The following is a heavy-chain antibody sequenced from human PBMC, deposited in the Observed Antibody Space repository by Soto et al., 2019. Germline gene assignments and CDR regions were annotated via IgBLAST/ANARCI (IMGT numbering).Heavy chain of an antibody. J-gene: IGHJ5*02. CDR2: ISSSSSTI. D-gene: IGHD6-13*01. V-gene: IGHV3-48*02. Sequence: GGSLRLSCAASGFTFSSYSMNWVRQAPGKGLEWVSYISSSSSTIYYADSVKGRFTISRDNAKNSLYLQMNSLRDEDTAVYYCAREGEYSSSWYSHTSGTGNWYWFDPWGQGTLVTVSS. CDR1: GFTFSSYS. CDR3: AREGEYSSSWYSHTSGTGNWYWFDP.